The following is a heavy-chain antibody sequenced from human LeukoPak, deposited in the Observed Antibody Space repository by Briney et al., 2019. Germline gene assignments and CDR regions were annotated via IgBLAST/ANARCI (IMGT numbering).Heavy chain of an antibody. J-gene: IGHJ4*02. V-gene: IGHV3-74*01. D-gene: IGHD4-17*01. CDR1: GNYW. Sequence: GGSLRLSCAASGNYWMHWVGQAPGKGLVWVSHINSDGSWTSYADSVKGRFTISKDNAKNTVYLQMNSLRDEDTAVYYCARDRDSGDYTAAPGDYWGQGTLVTVSS. CDR2: INSDGSWT. CDR3: ARDRDSGDYTAAPGDY.